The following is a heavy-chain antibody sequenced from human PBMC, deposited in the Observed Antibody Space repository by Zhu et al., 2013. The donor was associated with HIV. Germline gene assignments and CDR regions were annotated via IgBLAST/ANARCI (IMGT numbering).Heavy chain of an antibody. V-gene: IGHV1-8*03. D-gene: IGHD4-17*01. CDR2: MNPNSGYT. Sequence: QVQLVQSGAEVKKPGASVKVPCEASGYNFITYDITWVRQAAGQGLEWMAWMNPNSGYTAYAQKFQGRVTITRDTSMSTAYLELTSLRSEDTAVYYCARDLAGYGDYYWGQGTLVTVSS. CDR1: GYNFITYD. CDR3: ARDLAGYGDYY. J-gene: IGHJ4*02.